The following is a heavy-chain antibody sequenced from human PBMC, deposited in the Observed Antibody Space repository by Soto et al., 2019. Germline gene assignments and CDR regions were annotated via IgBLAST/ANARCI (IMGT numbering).Heavy chain of an antibody. CDR2: ISGSGGST. Sequence: LRLSCAASGFTFSSYAMSWVRQAPGKGLEWVSVISGSGGSTYYADSVKGRFTISGDNSKNTLYLQMNSLRAEDTAVYYCAKPPIKQMVITSGYFDLWGRGTLVTVSS. CDR1: GFTFSSYA. J-gene: IGHJ2*01. V-gene: IGHV3-23*01. CDR3: AKPPIKQMVITSGYFDL. D-gene: IGHD3-22*01.